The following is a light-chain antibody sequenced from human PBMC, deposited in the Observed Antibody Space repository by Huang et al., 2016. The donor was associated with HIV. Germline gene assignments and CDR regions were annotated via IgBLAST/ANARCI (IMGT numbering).Light chain of an antibody. CDR2: GAS. V-gene: IGKV3-15*01. J-gene: IGKJ3*01. CDR3: QQHSNLFT. Sequence: EIVMTQSPATLSVSPGERATLSCRASQSVGRNLAWYRQNPGQAPWLLIYGASTRAPGIPARFSGSGSGTEFTLTISSLEPEDFAVYYCQQHSNLFTFGPGTKVDIK. CDR1: QSVGRN.